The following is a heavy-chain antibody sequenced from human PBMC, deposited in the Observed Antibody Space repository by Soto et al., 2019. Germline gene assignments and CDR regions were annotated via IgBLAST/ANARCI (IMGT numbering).Heavy chain of an antibody. CDR2: ISYDGSNK. V-gene: IGHV3-30-3*01. CDR3: ARHKKISDRQNYFDY. J-gene: IGHJ4*02. D-gene: IGHD6-6*01. CDR1: GFTFSSYA. Sequence: PGGSLRLSCAASGFTFSSYAMHWVRQAPGKGLEWVAVISYDGSNKYYADSVKGRFTISRDNSKNTLYLQMNSLRAEDTAVYYCARHKKISDRQNYFDYWGQGS.